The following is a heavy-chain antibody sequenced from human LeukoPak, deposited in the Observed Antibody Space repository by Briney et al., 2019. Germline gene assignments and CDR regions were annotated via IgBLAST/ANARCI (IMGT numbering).Heavy chain of an antibody. CDR2: INPSGGST. J-gene: IGHJ4*02. CDR3: ARIPGPPKYDILTGYYTDDY. CDR1: GYTFTSYY. D-gene: IGHD3-9*01. Sequence: GASVKVSCKASGYTFTSYYMHWVRQAPGQGLEWMGIINPSGGSTSYAQKFQGRATMTRDTSTSTVYMELSSLRSEDTAVYYCARIPGPPKYDILTGYYTDDYWGQGTLVTVSS. V-gene: IGHV1-46*01.